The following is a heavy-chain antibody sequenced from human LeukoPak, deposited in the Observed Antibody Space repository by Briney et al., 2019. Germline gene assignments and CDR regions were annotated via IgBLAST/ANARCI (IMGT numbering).Heavy chain of an antibody. Sequence: SETLFLTCTVSGGSISSHYWTWIRQSPLKGLEWIGDISNSGSTSYNPSLKSRVTISIDTSKNQFSLKLSSVTAADTAVYYCGRDALVGYFSYYYMDVWGKGTTVTVSS. V-gene: IGHV4-59*11. D-gene: IGHD2-15*01. CDR2: ISNSGST. CDR1: GGSISSHY. CDR3: GRDALVGYFSYYYMDV. J-gene: IGHJ6*03.